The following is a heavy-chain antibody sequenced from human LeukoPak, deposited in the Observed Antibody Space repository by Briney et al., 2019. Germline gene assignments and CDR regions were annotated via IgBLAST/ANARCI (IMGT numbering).Heavy chain of an antibody. D-gene: IGHD1-26*01. CDR3: ARDWHGSYGMDV. J-gene: IGHJ6*02. V-gene: IGHV1-58*02. Sequence: GTSVKVSCKASGFTFTSSAMQWVRQARGQRLEWIGWIIVGSGNTNYAQKFQERVTITRDMSTSTAYMGLSSLRSEDTAVYYCARDWHGSYGMDVWGQGTTVTVSS. CDR2: IIVGSGNT. CDR1: GFTFTSSA.